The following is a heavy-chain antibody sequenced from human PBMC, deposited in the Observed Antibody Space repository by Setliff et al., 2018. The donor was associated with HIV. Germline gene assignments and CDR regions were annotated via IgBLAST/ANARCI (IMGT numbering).Heavy chain of an antibody. CDR1: GYTFTNYA. V-gene: IGHV7-4-1*02. CDR2: INTNTGNP. D-gene: IGHD2-15*01. Sequence: GASVKVSCKASGYTFTNYAINWVRQAPGQGLEWMGWINTNTGNPTYAQGFTGRFVFSLDTSVSTAYLQISSLKAEDTAMYYCARGCNGGNCYHGSGWFNPWGQGTLVT. CDR3: ARGCNGGNCYHGSGWFNP. J-gene: IGHJ5*02.